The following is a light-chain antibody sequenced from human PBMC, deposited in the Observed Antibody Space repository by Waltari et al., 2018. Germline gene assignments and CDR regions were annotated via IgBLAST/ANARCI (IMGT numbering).Light chain of an antibody. CDR3: QQYYSSSFT. J-gene: IGKJ3*01. V-gene: IGKV4-1*01. CDR1: QSVLHTNNKDY. CDR2: WAS. Sequence: DIVMTQSPDSLGVSLGERATINCKSSQSVLHTNNKDYLAWYQQKPGQPPKLLIYWASTREFGVPDRFSGSGSGTSFTLTISSLQAEDVAFYYCQQYYSSSFTFGPGTKVDIK.